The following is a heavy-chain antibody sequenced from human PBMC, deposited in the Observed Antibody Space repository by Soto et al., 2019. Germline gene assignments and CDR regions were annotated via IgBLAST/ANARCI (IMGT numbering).Heavy chain of an antibody. J-gene: IGHJ6*02. D-gene: IGHD6-13*01. Sequence: ASVKVPCKASGFTFSDYGLSWVRQAPGQPLEWMGWISGDNINSKYSQKFQGRLTMTTDTSTATASMELRSLTSDDTAVYYCGREGQQLAQEKYYQFNGMDVWGQGTTVTVSS. V-gene: IGHV1-18*01. CDR2: ISGDNINS. CDR1: GFTFSDYG. CDR3: GREGQQLAQEKYYQFNGMDV.